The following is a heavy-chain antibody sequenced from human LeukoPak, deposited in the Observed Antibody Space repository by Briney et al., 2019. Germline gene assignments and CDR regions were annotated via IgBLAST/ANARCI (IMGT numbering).Heavy chain of an antibody. Sequence: PSETLSLTCTVSGGSISSSSYYWGWIRQPPGKGLEWIGSIYYSGSTNYNPSLKSRVTISVDTSKNQFSLKLSSVTAADTAVYYCARDRGAYDFWSGYSFDYWGQGTLVTVSS. D-gene: IGHD3-3*01. CDR1: GGSISSSSYY. V-gene: IGHV4-39*07. CDR2: IYYSGST. CDR3: ARDRGAYDFWSGYSFDY. J-gene: IGHJ4*02.